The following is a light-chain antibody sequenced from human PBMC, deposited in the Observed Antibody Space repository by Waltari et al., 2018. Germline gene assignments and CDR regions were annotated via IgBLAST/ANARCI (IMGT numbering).Light chain of an antibody. V-gene: IGLV1-51*02. CDR3: GTWDNSLSAWV. Sequence: QSVLTQPPSVSATPGQRVTISCSGSNSNIGNNYLSWYQQLPRTAPKLLIYENKKRPSGMPDRVSGCKSGTSATLGITGLQTEDESDYYCGTWDNSLSAWVFGGGTKLTVL. J-gene: IGLJ3*02. CDR2: ENK. CDR1: NSNIGNNY.